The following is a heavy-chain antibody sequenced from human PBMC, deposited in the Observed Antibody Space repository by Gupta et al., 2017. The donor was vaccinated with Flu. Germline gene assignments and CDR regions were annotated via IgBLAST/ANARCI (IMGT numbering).Heavy chain of an antibody. V-gene: IGHV3-48*03. Sequence: EVQLVESGGGLVQPGGSLRLSCAASGFTFSSCAMDWVRQAPGKGLEWVSYISSSGSTIYYADSVKGRFTISRDNAKNSLYLQMNSLRAEDTAVYFCARELYGSGSYYNPTGFDYGGQGTLVTVSS. CDR1: GFTFSSCA. CDR3: ARELYGSGSYYNPTGFDY. J-gene: IGHJ4*02. D-gene: IGHD3-10*01. CDR2: ISSSGSTI.